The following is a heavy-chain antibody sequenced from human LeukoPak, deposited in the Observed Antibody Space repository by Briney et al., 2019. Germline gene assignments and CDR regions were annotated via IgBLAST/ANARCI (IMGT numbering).Heavy chain of an antibody. Sequence: ASVKASCKASGYTFTSYYIHWVGQAPGQGLEGMAMINPSGVTKSYAEKFQGRLTMPRDTSTSTLYMTLSSLRSEDTAVYYCARDHRPSYDSSAYYYPGDYWGQGTLVTVSS. V-gene: IGHV1-46*01. CDR2: INPSGVTK. D-gene: IGHD3-22*01. CDR3: ARDHRPSYDSSAYYYPGDY. CDR1: GYTFTSYY. J-gene: IGHJ4*02.